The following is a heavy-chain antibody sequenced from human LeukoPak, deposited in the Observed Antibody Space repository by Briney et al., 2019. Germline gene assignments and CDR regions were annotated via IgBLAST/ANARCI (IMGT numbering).Heavy chain of an antibody. CDR1: GFTFSSYA. V-gene: IGHV3-21*01. D-gene: IGHD5-12*01. CDR2: ISSSSSYI. Sequence: GGSLRLSCAASGFTFSSYAMSWVRQAPGKGLEWVSSISSSSSYIYYADSVKGRFTISRDNAKNSLYLQMNSLRAEDTAVYYCARYSGYDLPDYWGQGTLVTVSS. J-gene: IGHJ4*02. CDR3: ARYSGYDLPDY.